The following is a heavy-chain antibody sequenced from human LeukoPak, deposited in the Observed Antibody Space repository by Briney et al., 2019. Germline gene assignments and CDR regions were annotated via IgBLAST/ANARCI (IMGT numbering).Heavy chain of an antibody. V-gene: IGHV1-18*01. CDR3: ARDGDYGDYTAAFDY. D-gene: IGHD4-17*01. CDR2: ISAYNGNT. J-gene: IGHJ4*02. Sequence: GASVKVSCQASGYTFTSYGISWVRQAPGQGLEWMGWISAYNGNTNYAQKLQGRVTMTTDTSTSTAYMELRSLRSDDTAVYYCARDGDYGDYTAAFDYWGQGTLVTVSS. CDR1: GYTFTSYG.